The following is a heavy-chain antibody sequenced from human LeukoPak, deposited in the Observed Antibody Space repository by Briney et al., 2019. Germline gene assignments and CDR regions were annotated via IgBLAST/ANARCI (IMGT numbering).Heavy chain of an antibody. V-gene: IGHV3-30-3*01. J-gene: IGHJ4*02. CDR1: GFTFSSYA. CDR2: ISYDGSNK. Sequence: GGSLRLSCAASGFTFSSYAMHWVRQAPGKGLEWVAVISYDGSNKYYTDSVRGRLTISRDNSKNTLYLQMNSLRAEDTAGYYCARGGYCHIWGQGTLVTVSA. CDR3: ARGGYCHI. D-gene: IGHD3-9*01.